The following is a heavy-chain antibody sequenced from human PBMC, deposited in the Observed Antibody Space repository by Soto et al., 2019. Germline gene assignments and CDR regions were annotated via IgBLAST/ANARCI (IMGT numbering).Heavy chain of an antibody. CDR1: GGSVSSAIYY. D-gene: IGHD6-13*01. CDR2: ISHSGTT. Sequence: SETLSLTCTVSGGSVSSAIYYWTWMRQPPEKGLEWIGYISHSGTTNYNPSLMSRVTISVDTSKNQFSLKLSSVTAADTAVYYCARGSIAAAGSNYYWGQGTLVTVSS. J-gene: IGHJ4*02. CDR3: ARGSIAAAGSNYY. V-gene: IGHV4-61*01.